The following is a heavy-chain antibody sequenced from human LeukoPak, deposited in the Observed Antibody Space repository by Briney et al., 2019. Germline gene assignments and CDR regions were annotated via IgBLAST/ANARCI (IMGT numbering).Heavy chain of an antibody. CDR2: IWYDGSNK. V-gene: IGHV3-33*01. CDR1: GFTFSSYG. D-gene: IGHD3-22*01. Sequence: PGGSLRLSRAASGFTFSSYGMHWVRQAPGKGLEWVAVIWYDGSNKYYADSVKGRFTISRDNSKNTLYLQMNSLRAEDTAVYYCARVGYYYDSSGYRPYGMDVWGQGTTVTVSS. CDR3: ARVGYYYDSSGYRPYGMDV. J-gene: IGHJ6*02.